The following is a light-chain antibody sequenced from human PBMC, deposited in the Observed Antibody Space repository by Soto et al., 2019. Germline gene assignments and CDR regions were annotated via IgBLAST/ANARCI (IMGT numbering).Light chain of an antibody. V-gene: IGKV1-9*01. CDR3: QQLNTFPVT. J-gene: IGKJ5*01. Sequence: DLQLTQSPSFLSASVGDRVTISCRASQGISSYLAWYQQTPGKAPKLLIYASSILQSGVPSRFSGSGSGTEFTLAISSLQPEDFAFYYCQQLNTFPVTFGQGIRLAI. CDR1: QGISSY. CDR2: ASS.